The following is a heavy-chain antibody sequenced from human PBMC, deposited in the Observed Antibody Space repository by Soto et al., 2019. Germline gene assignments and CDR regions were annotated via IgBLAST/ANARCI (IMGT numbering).Heavy chain of an antibody. D-gene: IGHD5-12*01. Sequence: SETLSLTCTVSGGSISSYYWSWIRQPPGKGLEWIGYIYYSGSTNYNPSLKSRVTISVDTSKNQFSLKLSSVTAADTAVYFCARHRKGRDGYNWYAFDIWGQGTMVTVS. V-gene: IGHV4-59*08. J-gene: IGHJ3*02. CDR1: GGSISSYY. CDR3: ARHRKGRDGYNWYAFDI. CDR2: IYYSGST.